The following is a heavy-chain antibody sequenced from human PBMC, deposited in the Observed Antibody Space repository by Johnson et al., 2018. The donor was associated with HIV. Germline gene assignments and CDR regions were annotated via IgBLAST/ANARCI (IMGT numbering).Heavy chain of an antibody. CDR2: ISYDGSNK. CDR1: GFTFSSNA. D-gene: IGHD4-17*01. Sequence: QVQLVESGGGVVQPGRSLRLSCAASGFTFSSNAMHWVRQSPGKGLEWVAVISYDGSNKYYADSVKGRFTISRDNSKNTLYLQMNSLRAEDTAVYYCARGGYGEVFDIWGQGTMVTVSS. CDR3: ARGGYGEVFDI. J-gene: IGHJ3*02. V-gene: IGHV3-30*14.